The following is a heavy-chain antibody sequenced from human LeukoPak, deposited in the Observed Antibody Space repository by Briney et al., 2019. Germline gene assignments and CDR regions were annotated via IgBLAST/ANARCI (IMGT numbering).Heavy chain of an antibody. Sequence: PSETLSLTCTVSGGSISSSSYYWGWIRQPPGKGLEWIGSIYYSGSTYYNPSLKSRVTISVDTSKNQFSLKLNSVTPEDTAVYYCAREGGIAAAGNFDYWGQGTLVTVSS. V-gene: IGHV4-39*02. J-gene: IGHJ4*02. CDR3: AREGGIAAAGNFDY. CDR1: GGSISSSSYY. D-gene: IGHD6-13*01. CDR2: IYYSGST.